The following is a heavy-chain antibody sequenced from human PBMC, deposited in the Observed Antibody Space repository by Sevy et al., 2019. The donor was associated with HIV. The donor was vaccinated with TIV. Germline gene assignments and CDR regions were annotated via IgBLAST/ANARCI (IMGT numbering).Heavy chain of an antibody. CDR3: AKDRALRQWLAFFDH. V-gene: IGHV3-30*18. Sequence: GSLRLSCAVSGFMFSDFGMHWVRQAPGKGLEWVSVISFDGTNKDYADSVKGRFTISRDNSKNTLYLQMNSLRPEDTAVYYCAKDRALRQWLAFFDHWGQGTLVTVSS. J-gene: IGHJ4*02. CDR1: GFMFSDFG. CDR2: ISFDGTNK. D-gene: IGHD6-19*01.